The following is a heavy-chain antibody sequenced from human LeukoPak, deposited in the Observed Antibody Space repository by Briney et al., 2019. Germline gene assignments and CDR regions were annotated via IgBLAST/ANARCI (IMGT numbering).Heavy chain of an antibody. CDR3: ARKQVGADFDY. CDR1: GFTFGSYL. D-gene: IGHD1-26*01. CDR2: ISSDGSDT. V-gene: IGHV3-74*01. Sequence: GGSLRLSCTASGFTFGSYLMHWVRQAPGKGLVWVSRISSDGSDTTYADSVKGRFTISRDSAKNTLYLQMNSLRVEDTAVYYCARKQVGADFDYWGQGILVTVSS. J-gene: IGHJ4*02.